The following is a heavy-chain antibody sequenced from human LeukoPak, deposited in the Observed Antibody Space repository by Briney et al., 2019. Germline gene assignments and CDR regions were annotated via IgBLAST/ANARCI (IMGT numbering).Heavy chain of an antibody. CDR2: IIPIFGTA. J-gene: IGHJ4*02. D-gene: IGHD3/OR15-3a*01. V-gene: IGHV1-69*01. CDR1: GGTFSSYA. CDR3: ARDGWGSGTGTKVRDY. Sequence: GSSVKVSCKASGGTFSSYAISWVRQAPGQGLEWMGGIIPIFGTANYAQKFQGRVTITADESTSTAYMELSSLRSEDTAVYYCARDGWGSGTGTKVRDYWGQGTLVTVSS.